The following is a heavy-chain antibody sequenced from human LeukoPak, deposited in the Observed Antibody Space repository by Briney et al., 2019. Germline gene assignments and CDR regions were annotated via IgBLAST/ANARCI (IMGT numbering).Heavy chain of an antibody. V-gene: IGHV1-2*06. CDR2: INPNSGGT. Sequence: ASVKVSCKASGYTFTAYYMYWGRQAPGQGLECMGRINPNSGGTNYAQKFQGRVTMTRDTSISTAYMELSRLRSDDTAVYYCATSSEGGYSYGSDIDYWGQGTLVTVSS. D-gene: IGHD5-18*01. CDR3: ATSSEGGYSYGSDIDY. CDR1: GYTFTAYY. J-gene: IGHJ4*02.